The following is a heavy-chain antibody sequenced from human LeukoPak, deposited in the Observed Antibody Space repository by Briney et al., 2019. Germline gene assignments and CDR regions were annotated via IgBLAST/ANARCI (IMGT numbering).Heavy chain of an antibody. V-gene: IGHV3-23*01. CDR3: AIGPPYGGYSD. J-gene: IGHJ4*02. Sequence: GGSLRLSCAASGFTFTTYAMTWVRQAPRKGPEWVSTVNGSGGRTYYADSPKGRFTISRDNSKNTLYLQMNSLRPEDTAVYYCAIGPPYGGYSDWGQGTLVTVSS. D-gene: IGHD5-12*01. CDR1: GFTFTTYA. CDR2: VNGSGGRT.